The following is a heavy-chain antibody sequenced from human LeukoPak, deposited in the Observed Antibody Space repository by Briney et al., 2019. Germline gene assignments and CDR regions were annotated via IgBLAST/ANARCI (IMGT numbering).Heavy chain of an antibody. D-gene: IGHD3-10*01. V-gene: IGHV4-34*01. J-gene: IGHJ6*03. CDR2: INHSGST. CDR1: GGSFSGYY. Sequence: RPSETLSLTCGVYGGSFSGYYWNWIRQPPGKGLECIGEINHSGSTNYNPSLKSRVTMSVDTSKNQFSLKVNSVTAADTAVYYCARVYDSGSQAYFYYMDVWGKGTTVTISS. CDR3: ARVYDSGSQAYFYYMDV.